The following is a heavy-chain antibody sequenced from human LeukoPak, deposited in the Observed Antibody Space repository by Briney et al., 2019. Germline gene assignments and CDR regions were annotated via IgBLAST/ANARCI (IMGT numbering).Heavy chain of an antibody. V-gene: IGHV1-18*01. CDR1: GYTFTSYG. J-gene: IGHJ4*02. CDR3: ARSVGGWFFCYFDY. Sequence: GASVKVSCKASGYTFTSYGISWVRQAPGQGLEWMGWISAYNGNTNYAQKLEGRVTMTTDTSTSTAYMELRSLRSDDTAVYYCARSVGGWFFCYFDYWGQGTLVTVSS. D-gene: IGHD6-19*01. CDR2: ISAYNGNT.